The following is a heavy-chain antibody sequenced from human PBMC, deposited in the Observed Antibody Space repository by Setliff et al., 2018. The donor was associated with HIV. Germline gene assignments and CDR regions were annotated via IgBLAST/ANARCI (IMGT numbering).Heavy chain of an antibody. J-gene: IGHJ4*02. V-gene: IGHV1-69-2*01. CDR2: VDPEDDKT. Sequence: ASVKVSCKASKYTFTDYYMHWVQQTPGKGLEWMGRVDPEDDKTIYAEKFQGRVTMTTATSSDTAYLYLSSLRSEDTAVYYCVTGEGLRFWGQGTLVTVSS. CDR1: KYTFTDYY. D-gene: IGHD2-15*01. CDR3: VTGEGLRF.